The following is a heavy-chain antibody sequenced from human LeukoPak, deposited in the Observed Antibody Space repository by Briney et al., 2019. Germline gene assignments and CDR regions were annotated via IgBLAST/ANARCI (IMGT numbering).Heavy chain of an antibody. D-gene: IGHD3-9*01. J-gene: IGHJ6*02. V-gene: IGHV3-23*01. CDR3: ARERRAFDILTGYYSPYYYYGMDV. Sequence: GGSLRLSCAASGFTFSSYAMNWVRQAPRKGLEWVSGISGSGDSTYYADSVKGRFTISRDDKSKNTLYLQMNSLRAEDTAVYYCARERRAFDILTGYYSPYYYYGMDVWGQGTTVTVSS. CDR1: GFTFSSYA. CDR2: ISGSGDST.